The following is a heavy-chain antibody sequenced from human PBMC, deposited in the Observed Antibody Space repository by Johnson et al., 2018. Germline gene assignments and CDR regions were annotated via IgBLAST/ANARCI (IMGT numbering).Heavy chain of an antibody. CDR1: GFTFSNYW. CDR3: AIQGQWLDNAFDI. CDR2: INSDETNT. V-gene: IGHV3-74*03. J-gene: IGHJ3*02. Sequence: VQLQEYGGGLVQPGGSLRLSCAASGFTFSNYWMHWVRQAPGEGLVWVSRINSDETNTTYADYVKGRFTISRDNAKNTLYLQMKSLRPGDTAVYDSAIQGQWLDNAFDIWGQGTRVTVSS. D-gene: IGHD6-19*01.